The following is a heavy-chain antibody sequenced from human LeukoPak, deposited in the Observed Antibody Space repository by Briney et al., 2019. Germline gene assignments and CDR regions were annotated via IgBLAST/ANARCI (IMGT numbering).Heavy chain of an antibody. Sequence: TSETLSLTCSVSGGSMSSYYWIWMRQPAGKGLEWIGRIYTSGCTNYNPSLKSRVTMSVDTSKNQFSLKLSSVTAADTAVYYCARDYYDSSGNRHDAFDIWGQGTMVTVSS. V-gene: IGHV4-4*07. J-gene: IGHJ3*02. CDR3: ARDYYDSSGNRHDAFDI. D-gene: IGHD3-22*01. CDR1: GGSMSSYY. CDR2: IYTSGCT.